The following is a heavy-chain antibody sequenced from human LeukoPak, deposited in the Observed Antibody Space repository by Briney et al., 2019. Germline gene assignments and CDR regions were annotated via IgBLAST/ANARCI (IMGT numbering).Heavy chain of an antibody. CDR1: GFTFSSYG. V-gene: IGHV3-64*02. Sequence: GGSLRLSCAASGFTFSSYGMHWVRQAPEKGLEYVSAISSTGGGTYYADSVKGRFTISRDNSKNTLYLQMGSLRGGDTAVYYCARGGAAAGTGGNDYWGQGTLVIVSS. CDR2: ISSTGGGT. CDR3: ARGGAAAGTGGNDY. J-gene: IGHJ4*02. D-gene: IGHD6-13*01.